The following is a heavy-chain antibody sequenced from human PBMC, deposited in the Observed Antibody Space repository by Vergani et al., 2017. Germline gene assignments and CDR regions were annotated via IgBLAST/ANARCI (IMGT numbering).Heavy chain of an antibody. J-gene: IGHJ4*02. CDR2: IRQDGDEI. V-gene: IGHV3-7*01. D-gene: IGHD3-10*01. Sequence: EVQLVESGGGLVQPGGSLRLSCGVSGFTFSNYYMTWVRRAPGKGLEWVANIRQDGDEIYYADSVRGRFTFSRDNARSSLYLQMNSLRTEDTAVYYCARVRFEWILDFWGQGTLVTVSS. CDR3: ARVRFEWILDF. CDR1: GFTFSNYY.